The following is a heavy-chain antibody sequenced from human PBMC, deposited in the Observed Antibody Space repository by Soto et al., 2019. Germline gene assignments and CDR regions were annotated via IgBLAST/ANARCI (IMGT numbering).Heavy chain of an antibody. Sequence: QLQLQESGPGLVKPSETLSLTCTVSGGSISSSSYYWGWIRQPPGKGLEWIGSIYYSGSTYYNPSLKSRVTISVDTSKNQFSLKLSSVTAADTAVYYCASPHYDILTGSSGDWFDPRGQGTLVTVSS. CDR2: IYYSGST. CDR1: GGSISSSSYY. V-gene: IGHV4-39*01. J-gene: IGHJ5*02. D-gene: IGHD3-9*01. CDR3: ASPHYDILTGSSGDWFDP.